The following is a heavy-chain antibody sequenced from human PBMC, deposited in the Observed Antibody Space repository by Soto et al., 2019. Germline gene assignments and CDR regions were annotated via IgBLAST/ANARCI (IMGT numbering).Heavy chain of an antibody. J-gene: IGHJ3*02. Sequence: LRLSCAASGFTFRIYSMHWVRQSPGKGLEWVAVMWYDGTNKYYGESVKGRFTISRDNSENTLYLRMNSLRVEDTAVYYCARDATFGTKGGSFDIWGHGTLVTVSS. CDR3: ARDATFGTKGGSFDI. D-gene: IGHD3-16*01. CDR1: GFTFRIYS. V-gene: IGHV3-33*01. CDR2: MWYDGTNK.